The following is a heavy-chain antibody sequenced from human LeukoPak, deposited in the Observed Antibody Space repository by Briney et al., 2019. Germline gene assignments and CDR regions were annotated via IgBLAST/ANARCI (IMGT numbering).Heavy chain of an antibody. D-gene: IGHD1-26*01. CDR1: GFTFSSYS. CDR2: ISSSSSYI. J-gene: IGHJ4*02. Sequence: GGSLRLSCAASGFTFSSYSMNWVRQAPGKGLEWVSSISSSSSYIYYADSVKGRFTISRDNAKNSLYLQMNSLRAEDTAVYYCAREKSGVGAKADYWGQGTLVTVSS. V-gene: IGHV3-21*01. CDR3: AREKSGVGAKADY.